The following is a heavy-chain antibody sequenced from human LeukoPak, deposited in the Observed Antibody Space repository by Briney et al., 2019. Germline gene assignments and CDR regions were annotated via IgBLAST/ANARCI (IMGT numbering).Heavy chain of an antibody. V-gene: IGHV4-34*01. Sequence: SETLSLTCAVYGGSFSGYYWSWIRQPPGEGLGWIGEIDHSGSTNSNPSLKSRVTISVDTSKNQFCLKLRSVTAADTSVYYCGRGFHVEYSWTAYCDLWGEGTVVTVSS. CDR1: GGSFSGYY. CDR3: GRGFHVEYSWTAYCDL. D-gene: IGHD6-6*01. CDR2: IDHSGST. J-gene: IGHJ4*02.